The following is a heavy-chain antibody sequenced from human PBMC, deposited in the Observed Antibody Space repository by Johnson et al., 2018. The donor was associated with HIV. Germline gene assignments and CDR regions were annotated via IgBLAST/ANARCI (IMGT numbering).Heavy chain of an antibody. D-gene: IGHD4-17*01. CDR2: ISGSGGST. CDR1: GFTFDDFG. CDR3: TRKCDYAQGFDI. Sequence: VHLVESGGGVVRPGGSLRLCCAASGFTFDDFGMSWVRQAPGKGLEWVSAISGSGGSTYYADSVKGRFTISRDNSKSTLYLQMGWLRSEDTALYYCTRKCDYAQGFDIWGRGTLVTVSS. V-gene: IGHV3-23*04. J-gene: IGHJ3*02.